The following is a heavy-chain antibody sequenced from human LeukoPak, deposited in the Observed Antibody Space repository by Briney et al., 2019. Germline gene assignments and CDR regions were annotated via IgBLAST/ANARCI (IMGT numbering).Heavy chain of an antibody. V-gene: IGHV4-59*01. CDR1: GGSISRYY. D-gene: IGHD6-13*01. CDR2: KDYSGST. J-gene: IGHJ2*01. Sequence: WETLSLTCTVSGGSISRYYWSWIRQPLGKGLEWIGYKDYSGSTNYNRSLKSRVTISVDTSKNQFSLKLSSVTAADTAVYYCARVYYSSSSDYWYFDLWGRGTLVTVSS. CDR3: ARVYYSSSSDYWYFDL.